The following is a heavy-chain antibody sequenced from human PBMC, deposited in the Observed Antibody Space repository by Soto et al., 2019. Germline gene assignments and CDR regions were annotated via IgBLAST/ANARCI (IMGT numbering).Heavy chain of an antibody. CDR3: ARDRTRNRTYYFDN. CDR1: GFNYISYG. J-gene: IGHJ4*02. V-gene: IGHV3-33*01. Sequence: QVYLVESGGGVVQPGTSLRLSCEASGFNYISYGMHWVRQAPGKALEWVAVVYYDVTEKYYGDSVKGRFTITRDNSQNTLYLQMNSLRVDDTAVYYCARDRTRNRTYYFDNLVQGTLVTVSA. CDR2: VYYDVTEK.